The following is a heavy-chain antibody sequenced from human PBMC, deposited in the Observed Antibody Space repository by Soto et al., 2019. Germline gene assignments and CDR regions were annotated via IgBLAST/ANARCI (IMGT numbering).Heavy chain of an antibody. CDR3: AKATSATCTGSICYSFDY. Sequence: ASVKVSCKASGYTFTGYYMHWVRQAPGQGLEWMGWINPNSGGTNYAQKFQGWVTMTRDTSISTAYMELSSLRPEDTALYYCAKATSATCTGSICYSFDYWGQGTLVTVSS. CDR2: INPNSGGT. D-gene: IGHD2-21*01. J-gene: IGHJ4*02. V-gene: IGHV1-2*04. CDR1: GYTFTGYY.